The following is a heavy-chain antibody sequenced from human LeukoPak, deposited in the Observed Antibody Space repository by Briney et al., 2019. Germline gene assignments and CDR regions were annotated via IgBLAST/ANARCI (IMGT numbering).Heavy chain of an antibody. V-gene: IGHV1-2*02. CDR1: GYTFTGYY. J-gene: IGHJ4*02. CDR2: INPNSGGT. Sequence: ASVKVSCKASGYTFTGYYMHWVRQAPGQGLEWMGWINPNSGGTNYAQKFQGRVTMTRDTSLSTAYMELSRLRSDDTAVYYCAREFWSGYYPDYWGQGTLVTVSS. CDR3: AREFWSGYYPDY. D-gene: IGHD3-3*01.